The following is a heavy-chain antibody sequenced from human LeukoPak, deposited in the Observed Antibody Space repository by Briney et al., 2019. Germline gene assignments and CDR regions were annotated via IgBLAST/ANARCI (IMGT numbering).Heavy chain of an antibody. D-gene: IGHD3-22*01. V-gene: IGHV1-24*01. CDR2: FDPEDGET. Sequence: ASVKVSCKVSGYTLTELSMHWVRQAPGKGLEWMGGFDPEDGETIYAQKFQGRVTMTEDTSTDTAYMELSSLRSEDTVVYYCARVAVPYYYDSSGYLIYFDYWGQGTLVTVSS. CDR3: ARVAVPYYYDSSGYLIYFDY. J-gene: IGHJ4*02. CDR1: GYTLTELS.